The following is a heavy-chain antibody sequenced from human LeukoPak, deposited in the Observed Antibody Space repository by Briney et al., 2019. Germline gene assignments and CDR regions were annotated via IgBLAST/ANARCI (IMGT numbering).Heavy chain of an antibody. J-gene: IGHJ5*02. CDR3: ATDSRYFDTNRYFEP. CDR2: FDAEQGEI. V-gene: IGHV1-24*01. Sequence: GASVKVSCKVSGDSLTELSMHWVRQAPGQGLEWMGGFDAEQGEIIYAQEFQGRVTMTEDTSTNTAYMELSSLTSADTAVYYCATDSRYFDTNRYFEPWGQGTLITVSS. CDR1: GDSLTELS. D-gene: IGHD3-22*01.